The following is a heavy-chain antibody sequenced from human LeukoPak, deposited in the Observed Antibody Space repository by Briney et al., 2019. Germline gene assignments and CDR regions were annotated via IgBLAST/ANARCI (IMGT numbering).Heavy chain of an antibody. CDR1: GGSFSGYY. V-gene: IGHV4-34*01. J-gene: IGHJ5*02. CDR2: INHSGST. CDR3: ARGLGYGRGDTQFDP. D-gene: IGHD3-16*01. Sequence: PSETLSLTCAVYGGSFSGYYWSWIRQPPGKGLEWIGEINHSGSTNYNPSLKSRVTISVDTSKNQFSLKLSSVTAADTAVYYCARGLGYGRGDTQFDPWGQGTLVTVSS.